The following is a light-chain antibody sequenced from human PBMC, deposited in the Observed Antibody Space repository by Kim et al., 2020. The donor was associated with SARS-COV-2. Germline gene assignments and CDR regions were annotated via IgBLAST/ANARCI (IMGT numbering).Light chain of an antibody. CDR1: QRVSNN. J-gene: IGKJ2*01. CDR3: QQYNKWPTYT. CDR2: GAS. Sequence: VSPGERGTHSWRASQRVSNNLAWDQEKPGQAPRRLVYGASTRGTCIPARFSGSGSGTEFNLNNSSRQSEDFAVYYCQQYNKWPTYTFGQGNKLEI. V-gene: IGKV3-15*01.